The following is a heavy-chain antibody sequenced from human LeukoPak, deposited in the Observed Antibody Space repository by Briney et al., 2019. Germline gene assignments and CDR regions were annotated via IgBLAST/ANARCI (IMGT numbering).Heavy chain of an antibody. CDR1: GFTFNNHW. Sequence: GGSLRLSCVASGFTFNNHWIHWVRRAPGKGLVWVSHINRDGSTTGYADSVKGRFTISRDNAKNSLYLQMNSLRAEDTALYYCAKDALSYYDSSGFRWFDPWGQGTLVTVSS. CDR3: AKDALSYYDSSGFRWFDP. V-gene: IGHV3-74*01. D-gene: IGHD3-22*01. J-gene: IGHJ5*02. CDR2: INRDGSTT.